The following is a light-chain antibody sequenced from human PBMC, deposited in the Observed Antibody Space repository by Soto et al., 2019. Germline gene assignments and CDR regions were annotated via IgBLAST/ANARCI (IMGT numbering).Light chain of an antibody. CDR2: EVS. CDR1: NSDVGGYSY. CDR3: SSYTSTSTLI. V-gene: IGLV2-14*01. J-gene: IGLJ2*01. Sequence: QSVLTQPASVSGSPGQSITISCTGTNSDVGGYSYVSWYQQHPGKAPQLIIYEVSIRPSGVSIRFSGSKSGNTASLTISGLQAEDEADYYCSSYTSTSTLIFGGGTKLTVL.